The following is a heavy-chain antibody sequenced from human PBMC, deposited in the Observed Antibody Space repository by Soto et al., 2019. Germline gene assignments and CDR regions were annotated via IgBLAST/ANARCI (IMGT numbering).Heavy chain of an antibody. CDR2: GSHTGSR. J-gene: IGHJ4*02. V-gene: IGHV4-31*03. CDR1: GASINTGGFY. D-gene: IGHD4-17*01. CDR3: ARVKVTTESFDS. Sequence: SEALSLTCSVSGASINTGGFYWSWVRQYPGKGLDWIGYGSHTGSRYLNPSLRSRITISLDTPNNQFSLRLTSVTAADTAVYYCARVKVTTESFDSWGQGSLVTVSS.